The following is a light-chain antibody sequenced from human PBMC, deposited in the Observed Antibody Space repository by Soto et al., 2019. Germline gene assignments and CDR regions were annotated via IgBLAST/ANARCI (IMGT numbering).Light chain of an antibody. J-gene: IGKJ1*01. CDR1: QSVNSNY. Sequence: IVLTQSPGTLSLSPGERATLSCRASQSVNSNYLAWYQQKPGQSPRLLMYGASSRASGIPDRFSGSGSGTDFTLTISRLEPEDFAVYYCQQYENSPRTFGQGTKVEIK. CDR2: GAS. CDR3: QQYENSPRT. V-gene: IGKV3-20*01.